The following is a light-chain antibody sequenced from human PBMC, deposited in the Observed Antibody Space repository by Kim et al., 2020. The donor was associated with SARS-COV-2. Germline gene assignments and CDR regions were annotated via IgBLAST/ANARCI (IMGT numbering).Light chain of an antibody. CDR1: SSNTGAGYD. CDR2: ANR. CDR3: QSYDSSLSGWV. V-gene: IGLV1-40*01. J-gene: IGLJ3*02. Sequence: QRVPISWPGGSSNTGAGYDVHWYQQLPGTAPKLVIYANRIRPSGVPDRFSGSKSGTSASLAITGLQAEDEAAYYCQSYDSSLSGWVFGGGSKLTVL.